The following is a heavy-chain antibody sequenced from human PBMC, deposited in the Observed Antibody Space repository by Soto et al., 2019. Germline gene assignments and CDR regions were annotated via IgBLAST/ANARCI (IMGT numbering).Heavy chain of an antibody. J-gene: IGHJ4*02. CDR3: VKGRPLRGRVFYFDY. Sequence: GGSLRLSCSASGFTLSSYAMHWVRQAPGKGLEYVSAISSNGGSTYYADSVKGRFTISRDNSKNTLYLQMSSLRAEDTAVYYCVKGRPLRGRVFYFDYWGQGTLVTVSS. CDR2: ISSNGGST. CDR1: GFTLSSYA. V-gene: IGHV3-64D*06. D-gene: IGHD1-26*01.